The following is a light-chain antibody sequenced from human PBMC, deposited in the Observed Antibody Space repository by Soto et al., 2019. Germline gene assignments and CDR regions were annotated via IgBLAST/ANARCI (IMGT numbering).Light chain of an antibody. CDR2: DVR. V-gene: IGLV2-14*03. CDR1: SSDVGGYNF. Sequence: QSVLTQPASVSGSPGQSITISCTGTSSDVGGYNFVSWYQQHPGKAPKFIIYDVRNRPSGFSNRFSGSRSGNTASLTISGLQAEDEADYYCSSYTSSSTVIFGGGTKLTVL. CDR3: SSYTSSSTVI. J-gene: IGLJ2*01.